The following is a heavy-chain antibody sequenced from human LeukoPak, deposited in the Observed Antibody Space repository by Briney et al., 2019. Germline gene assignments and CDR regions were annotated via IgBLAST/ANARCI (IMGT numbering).Heavy chain of an antibody. Sequence: GASVKVSCKASGYTFAGYFIHWVRQAPGQGLEWVGRINCNRGGTEFAQKFQGRVTMTRDTSISTAYVEVSRLKSDDTAVYFCSRDLTSTPNWEFDYWGQGTLVTVSS. CDR3: SRDLTSTPNWEFDY. CDR2: INCNRGGT. J-gene: IGHJ4*02. CDR1: GYTFAGYF. V-gene: IGHV1-2*06. D-gene: IGHD1-26*01.